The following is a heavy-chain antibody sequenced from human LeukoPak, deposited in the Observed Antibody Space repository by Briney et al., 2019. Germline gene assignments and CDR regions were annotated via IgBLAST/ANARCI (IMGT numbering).Heavy chain of an antibody. CDR1: GGSISSYY. D-gene: IGHD3-22*01. CDR2: IYYSGST. CDR3: ARLYYDSSGYYRDY. V-gene: IGHV4-59*01. J-gene: IGHJ4*02. Sequence: PSETLSLTCTVSGGSISSYYWSWIRQPPGKGLEWIGYIYYSGSTNYNPSLKSRVTISVDTSKNQFSLKLSPVTAADTAVYYCARLYYDSSGYYRDYWGQGTLVTVSS.